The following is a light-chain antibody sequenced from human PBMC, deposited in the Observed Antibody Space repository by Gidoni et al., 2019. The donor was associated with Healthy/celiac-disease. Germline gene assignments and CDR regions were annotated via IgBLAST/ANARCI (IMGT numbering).Light chain of an antibody. Sequence: EIALTHSPATLPLSPGERATLTCRASQSVSSYLAWYQQKPGQAPRLLIYDASNRATGIPARFSGRGSGTDFTRTISSLEPEDFAVYYCQQRSNWPLTFGGGTKVEIK. V-gene: IGKV3-11*01. CDR2: DAS. CDR3: QQRSNWPLT. CDR1: QSVSSY. J-gene: IGKJ4*01.